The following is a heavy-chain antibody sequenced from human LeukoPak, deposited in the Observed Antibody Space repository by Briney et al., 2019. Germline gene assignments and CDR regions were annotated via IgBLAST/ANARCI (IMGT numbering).Heavy chain of an antibody. CDR3: ARVYYDFWSGYSPFDY. D-gene: IGHD3-3*01. Sequence: PSETLSLTCTVSGGSISSGGYYWSWIRQHPGKGLEWIGYIYYSGSTYYNPSLKSRVTISVDTSKNQFSLKLSSVTAADTAVYYCARVYYDFWSGYSPFDYWGQGTLVTVSS. V-gene: IGHV4-31*03. CDR2: IYYSGST. J-gene: IGHJ4*02. CDR1: GGSISSGGYY.